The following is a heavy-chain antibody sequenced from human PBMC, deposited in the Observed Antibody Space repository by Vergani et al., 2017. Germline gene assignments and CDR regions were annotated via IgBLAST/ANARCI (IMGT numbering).Heavy chain of an antibody. D-gene: IGHD6-13*01. V-gene: IGHV4-39*01. Sequence: QLQLQESGPGLVKPSETLSLTCTVSGGSISSSSYYWGWIRQPPGKGLEWIGSIYYSGSTYYNPSLKSRVTISVDTSKNQFSLKLSSVTAADTAVYYCARPRSGWSNWSDPWGQGTLVTVSS. CDR1: GGSISSSSYY. CDR2: IYYSGST. J-gene: IGHJ5*02. CDR3: ARPRSGWSNWSDP.